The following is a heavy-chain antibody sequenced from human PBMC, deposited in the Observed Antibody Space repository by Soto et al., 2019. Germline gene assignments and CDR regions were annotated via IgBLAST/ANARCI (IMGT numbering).Heavy chain of an antibody. J-gene: IGHJ4*02. V-gene: IGHV1-18*01. CDR3: ARGRYCSGGSCYPYYFDY. CDR1: GYTFTSHG. D-gene: IGHD2-15*01. Sequence: ASVKVSCKASGYTFTSHGISWVRQAPGQGLERMGWISTYNGNTNYAQKVQGRVTMTTDTSTSTAYMELWSLRSDDTAVYYCARGRYCSGGSCYPYYFDYWGQGTLVTVSS. CDR2: ISTYNGNT.